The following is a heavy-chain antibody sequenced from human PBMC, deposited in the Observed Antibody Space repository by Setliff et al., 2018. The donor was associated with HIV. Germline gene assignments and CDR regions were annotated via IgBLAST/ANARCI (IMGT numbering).Heavy chain of an antibody. D-gene: IGHD3-16*01. Sequence: PSETLSLTCTVSGGSISSYYWSWIRQPPGKGLEWIGSIYYRGNTYYNPSLKSRVTISVDTSKNQFPLKLRSVTAADTAVYYCARQGTYTHYMDVWGKGTTVTVSS. J-gene: IGHJ6*03. V-gene: IGHV4-59*05. CDR3: ARQGTYTHYMDV. CDR2: IYYRGNT. CDR1: GGSISSYY.